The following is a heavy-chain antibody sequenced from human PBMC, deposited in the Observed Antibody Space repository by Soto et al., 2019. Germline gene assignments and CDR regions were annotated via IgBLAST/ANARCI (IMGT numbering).Heavy chain of an antibody. CDR3: TRVSRACSVGSCYPLS. D-gene: IGHD2-15*01. CDR1: GFTFGDYA. Sequence: EVQLVESGGGLVQPGRSLRLSCSGSGFTFGDYAISWFRQAPGKGLEWISFIRSMTYDGTTDYAPSLRDRFSISRDDSKSSAYLQMNRLKTEDAAVYYCTRVSRACSVGSCYPLSWGQGTLVTVSS. V-gene: IGHV3-49*03. CDR2: IRSMTYDGTT. J-gene: IGHJ4*02.